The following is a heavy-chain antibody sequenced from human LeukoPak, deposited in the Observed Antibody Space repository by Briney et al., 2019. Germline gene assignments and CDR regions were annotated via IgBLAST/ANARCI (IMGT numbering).Heavy chain of an antibody. V-gene: IGHV6-1*01. CDR1: GDSVSSNSAA. CDR2: TFYRSKWYH. Sequence: SQTLSLTCAISGDSVSSNSAAWNWIRQSPSRGLEWLGRTFYRSKWYHDYAVSVKSRITNNPDTSKNQFSLQLNSVTPEDTAVYYCARDFGTITPFEYWGQGTLVTVSS. D-gene: IGHD4-11*01. CDR3: ARDFGTITPFEY. J-gene: IGHJ4*02.